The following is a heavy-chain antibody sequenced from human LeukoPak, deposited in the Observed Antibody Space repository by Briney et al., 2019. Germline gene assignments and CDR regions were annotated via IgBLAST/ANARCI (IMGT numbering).Heavy chain of an antibody. J-gene: IGHJ4*02. Sequence: GGSLRLSCAASGFTFSGSAMHWVRQASGKGLEWVGRIRSKANSYATAYAASVKGRFTISRDDSKNTAYLQMNSLKTEDTAVYYCTRRPGYSYPFDYWGQGTLVTASS. D-gene: IGHD5-18*01. CDR3: TRRPGYSYPFDY. CDR1: GFTFSGSA. CDR2: IRSKANSYAT. V-gene: IGHV3-73*01.